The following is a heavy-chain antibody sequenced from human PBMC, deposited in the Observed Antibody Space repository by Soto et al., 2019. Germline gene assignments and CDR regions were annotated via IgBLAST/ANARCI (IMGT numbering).Heavy chain of an antibody. V-gene: IGHV3-30*18. D-gene: IGHD3-10*01. CDR1: GFTFSSYG. CDR3: AKDHVLWFGSGRDWFDP. J-gene: IGHJ5*02. Sequence: QVQLVESGGGVVQPGRSLRLACAASGFTFSSYGMHWVRQAPGKGLEWVAVISYDGSNKYYADSVKGRFTISRDNSKHTPYLQMNSMRAEDTAVYYCAKDHVLWFGSGRDWFDPWVQGTLVTVSS. CDR2: ISYDGSNK.